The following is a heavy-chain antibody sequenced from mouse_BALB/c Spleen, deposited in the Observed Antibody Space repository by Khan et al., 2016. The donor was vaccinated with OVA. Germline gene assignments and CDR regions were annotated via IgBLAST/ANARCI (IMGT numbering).Heavy chain of an antibody. CDR1: GFSLTSYG. CDR3: ARHGYYGNYGPYFDV. Sequence: QVQLKQSGPGLVAPSQSLSITCTISGFSLTSYGVHWVRQPPGKGLEWLVVIWSDGHTTYNSALKSRLSISKDNSKSQVFLKMNSLQTDDTAMYYCARHGYYGNYGPYFDVWGAGTTVTVPS. CDR2: IWSDGHT. V-gene: IGHV2-6-1*01. D-gene: IGHD2-1*01. J-gene: IGHJ1*01.